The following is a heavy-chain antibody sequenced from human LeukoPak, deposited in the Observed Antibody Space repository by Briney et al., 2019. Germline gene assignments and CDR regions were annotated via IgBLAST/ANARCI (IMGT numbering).Heavy chain of an antibody. D-gene: IGHD3-9*01. J-gene: IGHJ5*02. CDR1: GGSISSYY. CDR2: IYYSGST. V-gene: IGHV4-59*08. CDR3: AKFYDINWFDP. Sequence: SETLSLTCTVSGGSISSYYWSWIRQPPGKGLEWIGYIYYSGSTNYNPSLKSRVTISVDTSKNQFSLKLSSVTAADTAVYYCAKFYDINWFDPWGQGTLVTVSP.